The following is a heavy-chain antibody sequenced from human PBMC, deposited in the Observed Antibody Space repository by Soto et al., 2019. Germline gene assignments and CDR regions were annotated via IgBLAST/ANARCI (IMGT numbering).Heavy chain of an antibody. CDR3: ARDSPIGSVFSGYDAIDL. J-gene: IGHJ4*02. CDR2: IIPILDTA. D-gene: IGHD5-12*01. CDR1: GGTFSTST. V-gene: IGHV1-69*08. Sequence: QVQLVQSGAEVKEPGSSVKVSYKASGGTFSTSTFTWVRQAPGQGLEWMGRIIPILDTADYAQKFQGSVTITADKSTSTAFMELSSLRSEDTGIYYCARDSPIGSVFSGYDAIDLWGQGTLVTVSP.